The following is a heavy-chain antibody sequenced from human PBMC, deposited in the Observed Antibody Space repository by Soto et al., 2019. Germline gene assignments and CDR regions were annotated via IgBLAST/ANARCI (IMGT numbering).Heavy chain of an antibody. D-gene: IGHD3-9*01. CDR2: IYYSGST. V-gene: IGHV4-39*07. CDR1: GGSISSSSYY. Sequence: LSETLSLTCTVSGGSISSSSYYWGWIRQPPGKGLEGIGSIYYSGSTYYNPSLKSRVTISVDKSKNQFSLKLSSVTAADTAVYYCARLKTYDILNTSDYWGQGSLVTVSS. CDR3: ARLKTYDILNTSDY. J-gene: IGHJ4*02.